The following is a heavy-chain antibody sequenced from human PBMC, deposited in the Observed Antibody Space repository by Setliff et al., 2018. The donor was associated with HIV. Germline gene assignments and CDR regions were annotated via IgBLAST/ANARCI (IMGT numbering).Heavy chain of an antibody. D-gene: IGHD2-2*01. CDR1: SYSVTSGYY. V-gene: IGHV4-38-2*02. CDR2: MYPSGSS. J-gene: IGHJ6*02. CDR3: ARVGYCSSTNCYWGRPSYGMGV. Sequence: SETLSLTCTVSSYSVTSGYYWAWIRQPPGKGLEWIGNMYPSGSSYFNPTLQSRVTMSADTSKKQFFLKLSSVTAADSAVYYCARVGYCSSTNCYWGRPSYGMGVWGQGTTVTVSS.